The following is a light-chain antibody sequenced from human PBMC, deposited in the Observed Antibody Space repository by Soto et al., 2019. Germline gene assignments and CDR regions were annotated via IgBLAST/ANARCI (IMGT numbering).Light chain of an antibody. CDR3: QTWGTGLWV. CDR1: SGHSTYA. J-gene: IGLJ3*02. CDR2: LNSDGSH. V-gene: IGLV4-69*01. Sequence: QTVVTQSPSASASLGASVKLTCTLSSGHSTYAIAWHQQQPEKGPRFLMKLNSDGSHNKGDGIPDRFSGSSSGAERYLIISGLQSEDEADYYCQTWGTGLWVFGGGTKLTVL.